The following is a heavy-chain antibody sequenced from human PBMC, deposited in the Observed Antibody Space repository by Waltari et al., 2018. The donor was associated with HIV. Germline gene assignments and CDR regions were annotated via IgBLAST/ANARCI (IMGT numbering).Heavy chain of an antibody. D-gene: IGHD3-10*01. CDR2: TYYRKKWYH. CDR1: ADSVSSNTAA. CDR3: AKGAFSGRTSGMFDY. V-gene: IGHV6-1*01. Sequence: IQLQQSGPGLMQPSQTLSLTCVISADSVSSNTAAWTWIRPSPSRGLEWLGRTYYRKKWYHDYTVSLKTLMTLSADASKNQFSLELRSLTFDDSAMYYCAKGAFSGRTSGMFDYWGQGALVTVSS. J-gene: IGHJ4*02.